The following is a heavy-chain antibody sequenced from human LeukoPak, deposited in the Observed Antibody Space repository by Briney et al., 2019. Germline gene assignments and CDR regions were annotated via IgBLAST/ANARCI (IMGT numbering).Heavy chain of an antibody. CDR2: ISGSGGST. D-gene: IGHD3-10*01. J-gene: IGHJ4*02. CDR1: GGSISSYY. CDR3: AKRDYGSGSYDKKYYFDY. V-gene: IGHV3-23*01. Sequence: PSETLSLTCTVSGGSISSYYWSWVRQAPGKGLEWVSAISGSGGSTYYADSVKGRFTISRDNSKNTLYLQMNSLRAEDTAVYYCAKRDYGSGSYDKKYYFDYWGQGTLVTVSS.